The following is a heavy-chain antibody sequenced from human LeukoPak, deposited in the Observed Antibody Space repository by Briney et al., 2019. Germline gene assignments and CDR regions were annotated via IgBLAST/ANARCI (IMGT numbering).Heavy chain of an antibody. CDR1: GFPFSDYA. J-gene: IGHJ6*03. CDR3: GRGSRETTLFYYYYMEV. D-gene: IGHD3-10*01. Sequence: GGSLRLSCTASGFPFSDYAMNWVRQAPGEGLEWVAGVSDSGSTTYSADSVKGRFTISRDDSKNTLYLHMNSLRVQDTAIYYCGRGSRETTLFYYYYMEVSGKGATVIVSS. V-gene: IGHV3-23*01. CDR2: VSDSGSTT.